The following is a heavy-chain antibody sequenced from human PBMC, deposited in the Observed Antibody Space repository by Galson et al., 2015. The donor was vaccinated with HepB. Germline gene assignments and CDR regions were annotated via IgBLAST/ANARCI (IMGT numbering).Heavy chain of an antibody. J-gene: IGHJ3*01. CDR3: AVSGTPGGFDF. D-gene: IGHD1-14*01. CDR1: GFTVSGTY. Sequence: SLRPSCAASGFTVSGTYMIWVRQAPGKGLECVSLIESGDKKYYIDSVKGRFTISRDNSLNTMPLQLNSLRAEDSGVYYCAVSGTPGGFDFWGQGTMVTVSS. V-gene: IGHV3-66*01. CDR2: IESGDKK.